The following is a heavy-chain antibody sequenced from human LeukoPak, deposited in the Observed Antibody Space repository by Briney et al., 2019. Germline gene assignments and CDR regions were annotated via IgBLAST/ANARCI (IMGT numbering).Heavy chain of an antibody. CDR1: GGSISSYY. CDR3: ARVSGTGTTPFDY. CDR2: IYYSGST. V-gene: IGHV4-59*01. J-gene: IGHJ4*02. D-gene: IGHD1-7*01. Sequence: SETLSHTCTVSGGSISSYYWSWIWQPPGKGLEWIGYIYYSGSTNYNPSLKSRVTISVDTSKNQFSLKLSSVTAADTAVYYCARVSGTGTTPFDYWGQGTLVTVSS.